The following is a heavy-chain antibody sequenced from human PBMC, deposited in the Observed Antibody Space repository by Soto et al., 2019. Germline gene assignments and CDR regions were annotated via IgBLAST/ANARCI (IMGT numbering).Heavy chain of an antibody. CDR3: ARLTRTPDS. CDR2: IYYIGDT. V-gene: IGHV4-59*01. CDR1: RASMTNNY. D-gene: IGHD2-15*01. J-gene: IGHJ4*02. Sequence: PSDTLSLTCTVSRASMTNNYWTWFRQPPGQGLESIGYIYYIGDTNSTPSLKSRVTISIDTSKKQFSLQLRSVTAADTAIYYCARLTRTPDSWGQGILVTVSS.